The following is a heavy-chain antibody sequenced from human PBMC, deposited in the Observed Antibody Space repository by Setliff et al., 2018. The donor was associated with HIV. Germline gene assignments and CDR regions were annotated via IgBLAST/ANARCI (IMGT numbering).Heavy chain of an antibody. CDR2: VNHSGTT. J-gene: IGHJ5*02. V-gene: IGHV4-34*01. CDR3: ARDRRSIFGVDTKNWFDP. D-gene: IGHD3-3*01. Sequence: PSETLSLTCSVSGDSMDNDYWSWIRQPPGKGLEWIGEVNHSGTTNYNTSLKSRVTISGDTSKKQFSLKLSSVTAADTAVYYCARDRRSIFGVDTKNWFDPWGQGTLVTVSS. CDR1: GDSMDNDY.